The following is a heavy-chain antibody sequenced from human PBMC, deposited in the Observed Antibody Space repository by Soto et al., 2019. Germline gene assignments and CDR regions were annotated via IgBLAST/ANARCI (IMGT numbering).Heavy chain of an antibody. CDR3: AKGQEAIAADGRGYYFDY. CDR1: GFTFSSYA. J-gene: IGHJ4*02. CDR2: LSGSGATT. V-gene: IGHV3-23*01. Sequence: EVQLLESGGGLVQPGGSLRLSCAASGFTFSSYAMSWVRQAPGKGLEWVSALSGSGATTYDAGSVKGRFTISRDNSKNTLYRQMNRLRAEDTAVYYCAKGQEAIAADGRGYYFDYWGQGNLLTVSS. D-gene: IGHD6-13*01.